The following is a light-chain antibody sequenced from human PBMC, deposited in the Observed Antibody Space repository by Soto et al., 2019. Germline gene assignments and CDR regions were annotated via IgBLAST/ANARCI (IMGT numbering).Light chain of an antibody. V-gene: IGKV3-20*01. CDR2: GAS. CDR3: QQYGSSPSI. CDR1: QSIYRNF. Sequence: EIVLTQSPDTLSLSPGERATLSCRASQSIYRNFLAWYQQKPGQAPRLLIYGASSRATGIPDRFSGSGSGTDFTLIISRLEPEDFAVYFCQQYGSSPSIFGSGTKVNI. J-gene: IGKJ3*01.